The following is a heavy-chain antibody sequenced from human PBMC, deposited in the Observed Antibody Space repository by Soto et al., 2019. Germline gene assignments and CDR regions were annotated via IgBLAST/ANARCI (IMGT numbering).Heavy chain of an antibody. J-gene: IGHJ4*02. CDR3: ARVDYYDSSGYYGY. CDR2: ISGYNGNT. V-gene: IGHV1-18*04. Sequence: QVQLVQSGAEVKKPGASVKVSCKASGYTFTLYGISWVRQAPGQGLEWMGWISGYNGNTDYAQNLQDRVTLTTDAATISVYMELRSLRSDDTAGYYWARVDYYDSSGYYGYLGQGTLITVSS. CDR1: GYTFTLYG. D-gene: IGHD3-22*01.